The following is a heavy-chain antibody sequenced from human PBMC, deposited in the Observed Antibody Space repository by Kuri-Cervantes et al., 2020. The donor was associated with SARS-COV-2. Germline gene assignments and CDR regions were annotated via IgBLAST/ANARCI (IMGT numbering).Heavy chain of an antibody. D-gene: IGHD6-6*01. Sequence: GGSLRLSCAASGFTFSSYEMNWVRQAPGKGLEWVSYISSSGSTIYYADSVKGRFTISRDNSKNTLYLQMNSLRAEDTAVYYCAKDDYSSSGLPSIRRALYYYYGMDVWGQGTTVTVSS. CDR3: AKDDYSSSGLPSIRRALYYYYGMDV. CDR1: GFTFSSYE. V-gene: IGHV3-48*03. J-gene: IGHJ6*02. CDR2: ISSSGSTI.